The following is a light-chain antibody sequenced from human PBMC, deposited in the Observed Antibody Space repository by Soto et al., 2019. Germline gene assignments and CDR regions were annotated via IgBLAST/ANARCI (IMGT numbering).Light chain of an antibody. CDR1: NSDVGGYNY. CDR2: EVN. V-gene: IGLV2-8*01. Sequence: QSALTQPPSASGSPGQSVTISCSGTNSDVGGYNYVSWYQQHPGKAPKLMIYEVNKRPSGVPDRFSGSKSGNTASLTVSGLQAGDEADYYCSSYAGSHTYVFATGTKLTVL. CDR3: SSYAGSHTYV. J-gene: IGLJ1*01.